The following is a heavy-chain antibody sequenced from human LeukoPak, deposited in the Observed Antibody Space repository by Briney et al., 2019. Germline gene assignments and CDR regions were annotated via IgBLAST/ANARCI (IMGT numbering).Heavy chain of an antibody. Sequence: PGGSLRLSCAASGFTFSSYAMSWVRQAPGKGLEWVSAISGSGGSTYYADSVKGRFTISRDNSKNTLYLQMNSLRAEDTAVYYCAKSHSTIFGVVIPLNWFDPWGQGTLDTVSS. CDR2: ISGSGGST. V-gene: IGHV3-23*01. CDR1: GFTFSSYA. CDR3: AKSHSTIFGVVIPLNWFDP. J-gene: IGHJ5*02. D-gene: IGHD3-3*01.